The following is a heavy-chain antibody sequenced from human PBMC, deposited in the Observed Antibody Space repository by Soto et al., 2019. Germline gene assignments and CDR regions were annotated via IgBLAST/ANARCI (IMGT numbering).Heavy chain of an antibody. Sequence: PGESLKISCKGFDYTFAAYWIGWVRQMPGKGLEWMGVINPGDSDVKYSPPFEGQVTISADKSINTAYLQWRSLKASDTAMYYCERNDYTTDEWYHTYDIWGQGTMVTVSS. J-gene: IGHJ3*02. CDR1: DYTFAAYW. V-gene: IGHV5-51*01. CDR2: INPGDSDV. CDR3: ERNDYTTDEWYHTYDI. D-gene: IGHD3-16*01.